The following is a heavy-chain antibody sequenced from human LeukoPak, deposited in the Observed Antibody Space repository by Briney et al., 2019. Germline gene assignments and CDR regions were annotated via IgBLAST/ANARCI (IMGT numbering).Heavy chain of an antibody. CDR1: GYTFIGHY. CDR2: TNPNSGGT. V-gene: IGHV1-2*02. Sequence: ASVKVSCKASGYTFIGHYMHWVRQAPGQGLEWMGWTNPNSGGTNYAQKFQGRVTMTRDTSISTAYMELSRLRSDDTAVYYCARSNWNHFDYWGQGTLVTVSS. D-gene: IGHD1-20*01. J-gene: IGHJ4*02. CDR3: ARSNWNHFDY.